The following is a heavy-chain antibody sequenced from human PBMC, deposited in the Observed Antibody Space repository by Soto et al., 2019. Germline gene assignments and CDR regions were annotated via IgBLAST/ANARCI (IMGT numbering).Heavy chain of an antibody. J-gene: IGHJ4*02. V-gene: IGHV3-30*18. CDR1: GFTFSSYG. CDR2: ISYDGSNK. Sequence: GESLKISCAGSGFTFSSYGMHWVRQAPGKGLEWVAVISYDGSNKYYADSVKGRFTISRDNSKNTLYLQMNSLRAEDTAVYYCAKDRYFDYWGQGTLVTVSS. CDR3: AKDRYFDY.